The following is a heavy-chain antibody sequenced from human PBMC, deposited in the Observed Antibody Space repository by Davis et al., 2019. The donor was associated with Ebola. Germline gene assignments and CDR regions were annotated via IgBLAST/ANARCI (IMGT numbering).Heavy chain of an antibody. D-gene: IGHD3-16*01. CDR3: ARHYVHDYYMGLDV. CDR2: ISSSSNYI. Sequence: GGSLRLSCAASGFTFSSNSMNWVRQAPGKGLEWVSFISSSSNYIYYADSVKGRFNTSRDNSKNTIYLQMSSLRAEDTAVYYCARHYVHDYYMGLDVWGQGTTVIVSS. CDR1: GFTFSSNS. V-gene: IGHV3-21*01. J-gene: IGHJ6*02.